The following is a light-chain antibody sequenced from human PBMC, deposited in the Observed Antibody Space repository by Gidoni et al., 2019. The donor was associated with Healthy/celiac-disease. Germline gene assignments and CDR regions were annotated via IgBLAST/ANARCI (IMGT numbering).Light chain of an antibody. J-gene: IGKJ2*04. Sequence: DIQMTQSPSSLSASVGDRVTITFRASQSISSYVNLYQKKPGKAPKLLIYASSSLQSVVPSRFSGSGSGTVFTLTISSLQPEDFATYYFQQSYSTPRCSFGQGTKLEIK. CDR2: ASS. CDR3: QQSYSTPRCS. V-gene: IGKV1-39*01. CDR1: QSISSY.